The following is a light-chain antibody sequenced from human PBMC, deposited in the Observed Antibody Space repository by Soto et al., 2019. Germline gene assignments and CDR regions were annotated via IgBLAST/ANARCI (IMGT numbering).Light chain of an antibody. CDR2: GDT. CDR3: QSYDSSLSGWV. V-gene: IGLV1-40*01. Sequence: QAVVTQPPSVSGAPGQRVTISCTGSSPNIGAGYDVHWYQHLPGTAPKLLIYGDTNRPSGVPDRFSGSKSGTSASLAITGLQAEDEADYYCQSYDSSLSGWVFGGGTKLTVL. J-gene: IGLJ3*02. CDR1: SPNIGAGYD.